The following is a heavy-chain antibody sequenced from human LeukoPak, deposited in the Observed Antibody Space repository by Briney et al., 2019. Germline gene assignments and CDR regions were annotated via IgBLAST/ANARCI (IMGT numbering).Heavy chain of an antibody. CDR2: IYTSGST. Sequence: SQTLSLTCTVSGGSISSGSYYWSWIRQPAGKGLEWIGRIYTSGSTNYNPSLNSRVTISVDTSKNHFSLKLSSVTAADTAVYYCARGIAAAGIYYFDYWGQGTLVTVSP. J-gene: IGHJ4*02. CDR3: ARGIAAAGIYYFDY. V-gene: IGHV4-61*02. D-gene: IGHD6-13*01. CDR1: GGSISSGSYY.